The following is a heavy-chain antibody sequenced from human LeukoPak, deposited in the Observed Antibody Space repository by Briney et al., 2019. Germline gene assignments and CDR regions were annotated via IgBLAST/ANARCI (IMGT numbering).Heavy chain of an antibody. CDR1: GFTFSTYS. CDR3: ARVYTTSSSWYGDFDY. D-gene: IGHD6-13*01. CDR2: ISSSSSTI. J-gene: IGHJ4*02. V-gene: IGHV3-48*01. Sequence: GGSLRLSCAASGFTFSTYSMNWVRQAPGKGLEWVSYISSSSSTIYYADSVKGRITVSRDNAKTSLYLQMNSLRAEDTAVYYCARVYTTSSSWYGDFDYWGQGTLVTVSS.